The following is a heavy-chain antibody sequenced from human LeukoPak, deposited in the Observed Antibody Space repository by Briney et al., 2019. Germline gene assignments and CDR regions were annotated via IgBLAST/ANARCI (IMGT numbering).Heavy chain of an antibody. CDR2: IYYSGST. Sequence: SETLSLTCTVSGGSMSSYYWSWIRQPPGKGLEWIGSIYYSGSTNYNPSLKSRVTISVDTSKNQFSLKLSSVTAADTAVYYCARGSRVDFDYWGQGTLVTVSS. CDR1: GGSMSSYY. J-gene: IGHJ4*02. D-gene: IGHD3-3*01. CDR3: ARGSRVDFDY. V-gene: IGHV4-59*12.